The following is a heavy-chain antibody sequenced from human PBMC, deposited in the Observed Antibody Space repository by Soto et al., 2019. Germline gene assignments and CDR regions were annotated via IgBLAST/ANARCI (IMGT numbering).Heavy chain of an antibody. CDR1: GFTFSSYA. V-gene: IGHV3-23*01. Sequence: EVQLLESGGGLVQPGGSLRLSCAASGFTFSSYAMSWVRQAPGKGLEWVSAISGSGGSTYYADSVKGRFTISRDNSKNTLYLQMNSLRAEDTGVYYCAKAKAGAAAGTGGAFDIWGQGTMVTVSS. J-gene: IGHJ3*02. CDR2: ISGSGGST. CDR3: AKAKAGAAAGTGGAFDI. D-gene: IGHD6-13*01.